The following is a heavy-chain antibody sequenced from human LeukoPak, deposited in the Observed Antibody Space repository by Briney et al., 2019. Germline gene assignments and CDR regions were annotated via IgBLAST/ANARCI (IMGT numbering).Heavy chain of an antibody. D-gene: IGHD1-26*01. CDR1: GGTFSSYA. Sequence: SVKVSCKASGGTFSSYAISWVRQAPGQGFEWMGGIIPIFGTANYAQKFQGRVTITTDESTSTAYMELSSLRSEDTAVYYCARGREGAITPFDYWGQGTLVTVSS. J-gene: IGHJ4*02. CDR3: ARGREGAITPFDY. V-gene: IGHV1-69*05. CDR2: IIPIFGTA.